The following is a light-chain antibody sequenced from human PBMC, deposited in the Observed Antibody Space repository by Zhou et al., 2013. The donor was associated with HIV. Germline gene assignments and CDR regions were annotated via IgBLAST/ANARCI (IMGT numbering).Light chain of an antibody. V-gene: IGKV3-15*01. CDR1: QSVSSN. CDR2: GTS. CDR3: QQYKNWPWT. J-gene: IGKJ1*01. Sequence: EIVMTQSPASLSVSPGERATLSCRASQSVSSNLAWYQQKPGQAPRLLIYGTSTRVTSISARFSGSGSGTEFILTISSLQSEDFAVYYCQQYKNWPWTFGQGTKVEMK.